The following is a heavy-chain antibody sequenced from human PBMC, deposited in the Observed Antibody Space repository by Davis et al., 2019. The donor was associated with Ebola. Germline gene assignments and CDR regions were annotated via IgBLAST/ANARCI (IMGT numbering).Heavy chain of an antibody. Sequence: PSETLSLTCTVSGGSISNYYWSWIRQPPGKGLEWIGYIYYSGSTNYNPSLKSRVTISVDTSKNQFSLKLSSVTAADTAVYYCARVFVLSSRYYYGMDVWGQGTTVTVSS. CDR2: IYYSGST. CDR3: ARVFVLSSRYYYGMDV. D-gene: IGHD2-2*01. J-gene: IGHJ6*02. V-gene: IGHV4-59*01. CDR1: GGSISNYY.